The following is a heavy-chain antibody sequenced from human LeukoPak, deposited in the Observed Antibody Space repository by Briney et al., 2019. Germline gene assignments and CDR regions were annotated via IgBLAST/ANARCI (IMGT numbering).Heavy chain of an antibody. J-gene: IGHJ5*02. CDR2: ISSSSYI. V-gene: IGHV3-21*01. Sequence: PGGSLRLSCAASGFTFSSYSMNWVRQAPGKGLEWVSSISSSSYIYYADSVKGRFTISRDNAKNSLYLQMNSLRAEDTAVYYCARHLGYDSSGYSLWLDPWGQGTLVTVSS. CDR3: ARHLGYDSSGYSLWLDP. CDR1: GFTFSSYS. D-gene: IGHD3-22*01.